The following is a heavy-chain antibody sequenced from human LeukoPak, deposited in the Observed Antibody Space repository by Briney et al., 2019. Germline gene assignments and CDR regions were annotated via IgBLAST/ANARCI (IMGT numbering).Heavy chain of an antibody. CDR2: IRSKANSYAT. CDR3: TRALFLSSGWDDDAFDI. Sequence: GGSLRLSCAASGFTFSGSAMHWVRQASGKGLEWVGRIRSKANSYATAYAASVKGRFTISGDDSKNTAYLQMNSLKTEDTAVYYCTRALFLSSGWDDDAFDIWGQGTMVTVSS. D-gene: IGHD6-19*01. J-gene: IGHJ3*02. V-gene: IGHV3-73*01. CDR1: GFTFSGSA.